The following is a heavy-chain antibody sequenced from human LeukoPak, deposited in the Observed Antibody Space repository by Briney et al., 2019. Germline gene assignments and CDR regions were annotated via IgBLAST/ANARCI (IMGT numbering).Heavy chain of an antibody. D-gene: IGHD6-6*01. CDR3: ASSIAARPTYYYMDV. Sequence: GGSLRLSCAASGFTFSSYWMSWVRQAPGKGLEWVANIKQDGSEKYYVDSVKGRFTISRDNAKSSLYLQMNSLRAEDTAVYYCASSIAARPTYYYMDVWGKGTTVTVSS. J-gene: IGHJ6*03. V-gene: IGHV3-7*01. CDR2: IKQDGSEK. CDR1: GFTFSSYW.